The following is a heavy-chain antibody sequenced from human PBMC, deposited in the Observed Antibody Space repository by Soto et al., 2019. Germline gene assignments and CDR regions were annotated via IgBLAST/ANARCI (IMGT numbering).Heavy chain of an antibody. J-gene: IGHJ4*02. CDR1: GFALTTYT. D-gene: IGHD1-26*01. Sequence: PWGTLRLSCVASGFALTTYTKNWVCQGQGTGMEWVSSINSRSNYKYYSDPVKGRLTVSRDNAQKSQFLQMSRLVTAAPPADYYVREGGVVGASSAFDSWGQGTLVTVSS. CDR3: VREGGVVGASSAFDS. V-gene: IGHV3-21*01. CDR2: INSRSNYK.